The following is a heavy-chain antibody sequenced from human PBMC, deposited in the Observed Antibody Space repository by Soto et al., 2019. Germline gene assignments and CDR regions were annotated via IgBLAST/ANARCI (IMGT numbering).Heavy chain of an antibody. J-gene: IGHJ4*02. D-gene: IGHD3-9*01. Sequence: AASVKVSCKASGYTFTSYGISWVRQAPGQGLEWMGWISAYNGNTNYAQKLQGRVTMTTDTSTSTAYMELRSLRSDDTAVYYCASDGHGDILPDPLDYWGQGTLVTVSS. CDR3: ASDGHGDILPDPLDY. CDR1: GYTFTSYG. CDR2: ISAYNGNT. V-gene: IGHV1-18*01.